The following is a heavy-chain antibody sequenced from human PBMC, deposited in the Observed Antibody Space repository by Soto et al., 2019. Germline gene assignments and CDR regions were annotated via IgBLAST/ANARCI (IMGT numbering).Heavy chain of an antibody. V-gene: IGHV3-33*03. CDR2: IWYDGNKK. CDR3: VVDTSGLLDY. D-gene: IGHD3-22*01. Sequence: GGSLRLSCAASGFTFSINGMHWVRQAPGKGLEWVAVIWYDGNKKYYGDSVRGRLTISRDNSKNTLYLEMNSLRAEDTAVYYCVVDTSGLLDYWGQGTQVTVSS. J-gene: IGHJ4*02. CDR1: GFTFSING.